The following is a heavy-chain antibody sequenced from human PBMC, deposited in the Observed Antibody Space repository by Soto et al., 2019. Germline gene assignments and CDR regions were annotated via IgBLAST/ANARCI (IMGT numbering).Heavy chain of an antibody. CDR3: AKSPFGGTIFGVEENWFDP. J-gene: IGHJ5*02. V-gene: IGHV3-23*01. CDR2: ISGSGGST. CDR1: GFTFSSYA. Sequence: GGSLRLSCAASGFTFSSYAMSWVRQAPGKGLEWVSAISGSGGSTYYADSVKGRFTICRDNSKNTLYLQMNSLRAEDTAVYYCAKSPFGGTIFGVEENWFDPWGQGTLVTVSS. D-gene: IGHD3-3*01.